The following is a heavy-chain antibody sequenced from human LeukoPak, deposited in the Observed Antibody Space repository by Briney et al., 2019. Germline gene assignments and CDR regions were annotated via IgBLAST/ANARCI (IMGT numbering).Heavy chain of an antibody. Sequence: GGSLRLSCAASGFTFGSYAMSWVRQAPGRGLEWVSAISGSGGSTYSADSVKGRFTISRDNSKNTLYLQMNSLRAEDTAVYYCAKDFLAATYYFDYWGQGTLVTVSS. D-gene: IGHD6-13*01. J-gene: IGHJ4*02. CDR2: ISGSGGST. CDR1: GFTFGSYA. CDR3: AKDFLAATYYFDY. V-gene: IGHV3-23*01.